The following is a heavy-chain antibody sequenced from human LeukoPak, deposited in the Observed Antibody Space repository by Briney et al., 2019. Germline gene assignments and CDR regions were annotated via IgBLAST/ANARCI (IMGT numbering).Heavy chain of an antibody. CDR3: AKDRLLNCRGDCYIFDY. J-gene: IGHJ4*02. V-gene: IGHV3-23*01. CDR2: ISGSGDST. Sequence: GGSLKLSCAASGFTFSSYVMNWVRQTPGKGLEWVSSISGSGDSTFYADSVKGRFSISRDNSKNTLYLQVNGLRTEDTAVYYCAKDRLLNCRGDCYIFDYWGQGTVVTVSS. D-gene: IGHD2-21*02. CDR1: GFTFSSYV.